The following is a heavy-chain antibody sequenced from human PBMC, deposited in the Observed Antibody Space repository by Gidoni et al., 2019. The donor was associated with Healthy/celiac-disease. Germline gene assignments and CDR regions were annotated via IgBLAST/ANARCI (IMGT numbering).Heavy chain of an antibody. CDR3: VREGNWGTGWDI. V-gene: IGHV1-2*02. Sequence: QVQLVQSGPEGKKPGAPMKVSCKAAGFKFSDHYIHWVRQAPGQGLEWMGWINPAIGGTRYAQKFQGRVNMAWDTATTTALMEVTSLTPDDTAIYYCVREGNWGTGWDIWGQGTRVTVSS. J-gene: IGHJ4*02. CDR2: INPAIGGT. D-gene: IGHD1-26*01. CDR1: GFKFSDHY.